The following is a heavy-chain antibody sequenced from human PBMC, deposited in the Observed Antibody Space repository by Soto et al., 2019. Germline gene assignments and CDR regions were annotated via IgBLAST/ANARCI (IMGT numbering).Heavy chain of an antibody. D-gene: IGHD1-26*01. Sequence: EVQLLESGGGLVQPGGSLRLSCAASGFTFSSYAMSWVRQAPGKGLEWVSSISGSGGNAYYADSVKGRFTISRDNSKNTLHLQMNSLRVDDTAVYYCAKDGASGSYPPYYYYDMDVWGQGNTVTVSS. CDR3: AKDGASGSYPPYYYYDMDV. J-gene: IGHJ6*02. CDR1: GFTFSSYA. CDR2: ISGSGGNA. V-gene: IGHV3-23*01.